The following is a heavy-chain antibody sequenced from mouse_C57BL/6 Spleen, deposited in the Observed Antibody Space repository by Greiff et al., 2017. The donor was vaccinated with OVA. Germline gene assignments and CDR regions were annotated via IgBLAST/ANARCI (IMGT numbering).Heavy chain of an antibody. D-gene: IGHD3-2*02. CDR1: GYTFTSYW. Sequence: QVQLQQPGAELVKPGASVKLSCKASGYTFTSYWMHWVKQRPGQGLEWIGMIHPNSGSTNYNEKFKSKATLTVDKSSSTAYMTLSSLTSEDSAVYYGAPDSSDLYYFDYWGQGTTLTVSS. V-gene: IGHV1-64*01. CDR3: APDSSDLYYFDY. CDR2: IHPNSGST. J-gene: IGHJ2*01.